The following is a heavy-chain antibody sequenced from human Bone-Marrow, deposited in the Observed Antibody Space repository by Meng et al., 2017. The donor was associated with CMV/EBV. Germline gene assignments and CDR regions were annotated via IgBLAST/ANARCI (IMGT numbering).Heavy chain of an antibody. V-gene: IGHV3-66*01. CDR1: GFTVSSNY. CDR3: ARDYCSSTGCYIGDAFDI. Sequence: GWSLRLSCAASGFTVSSNYMSWVRQAPGKGLEWVSVIYSGGSTYYADSVKGRFTISRDNAKNSLYLQMNSLRTEDTAVYYCARDYCSSTGCYIGDAFDIWGQGTTVTVSS. CDR2: IYSGGST. D-gene: IGHD2-2*02. J-gene: IGHJ3*02.